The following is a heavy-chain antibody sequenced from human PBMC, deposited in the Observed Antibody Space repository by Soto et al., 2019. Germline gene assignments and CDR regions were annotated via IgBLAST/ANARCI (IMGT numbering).Heavy chain of an antibody. CDR2: ITRDSNHI. J-gene: IGHJ4*02. CDR1: GFNFYSYD. V-gene: IGHV3-21*01. CDR3: ARPFIVGSTTLGY. Sequence: GGSLRLSCAASGFNFYSYDIHWVRQAPGKGLEWVASITRDSNHIYFADSVKGRFTLSRDNAKNSVYLQMNSLRAEDTAIYFCARPFIVGSTTLGYWGQGTLVTVSS. D-gene: IGHD1-26*01.